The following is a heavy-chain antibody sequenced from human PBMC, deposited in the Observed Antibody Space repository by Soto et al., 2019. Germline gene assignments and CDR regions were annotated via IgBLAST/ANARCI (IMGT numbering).Heavy chain of an antibody. CDR1: GYTFSNYD. CDR3: ARVMGSVDC. CDR2: MNPKSGYT. Sequence: QVQLVQSGAEVKKPGTSVRISCKTSGYTFSNYDINWVRQAAGQGLEWMGRMNPKSGYTGSARNFQGRVTMTRDTSMTTAYMELSSLRSEDTAMYYCARVMGSVDCWGQGTLVTVSS. J-gene: IGHJ4*01. V-gene: IGHV1-8*01. D-gene: IGHD1-26*01.